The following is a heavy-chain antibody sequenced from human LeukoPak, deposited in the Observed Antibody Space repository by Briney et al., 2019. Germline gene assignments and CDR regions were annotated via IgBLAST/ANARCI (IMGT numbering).Heavy chain of an antibody. D-gene: IGHD3-10*01. J-gene: IGHJ5*02. CDR3: ATLPRITMVRGAHGGIPETGP. V-gene: IGHV1-2*02. CDR2: INPNINGT. Sequence: ASVKVSCKASGYTFTGYYIHWVRQAPGQGLEWMGWINPNINGTNYAQKFQGRVTMTRDTSISTAYMELSRLRSDDTAVYYCATLPRITMVRGAHGGIPETGPWGQGTLVTVSS. CDR1: GYTFTGYY.